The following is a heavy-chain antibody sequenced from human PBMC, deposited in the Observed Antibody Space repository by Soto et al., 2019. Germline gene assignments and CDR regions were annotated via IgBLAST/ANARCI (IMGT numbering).Heavy chain of an antibody. V-gene: IGHV3-30*03. D-gene: IGHD6-13*01. J-gene: IGHJ4*02. CDR2: ISYDGSNK. CDR1: GFSFSSYG. Sequence: GGSLRLSCVASGFSFSSYGMQWVRQAPGKGLEWVAVISYDGSNKYYADSVKGRFTISRDNSKNTLYLQMNSLRAEDTAVYYCAREAAGTFDYWGQGTLVTVSS. CDR3: AREAAGTFDY.